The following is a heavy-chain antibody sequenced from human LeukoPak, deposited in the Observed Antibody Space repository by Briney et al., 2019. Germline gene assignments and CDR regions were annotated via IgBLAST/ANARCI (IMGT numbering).Heavy chain of an antibody. CDR2: ISGSGSYT. D-gene: IGHD2-2*01. CDR1: GFTFSDYY. Sequence: GGSLRLSCAASGFTFSDYYMTWIRQAPGKGLEWVSYISGSGSYTNYADSVKGRFTISRDNAKNSLFLQMNSLRAEDTAVYCCATETRYCTSTSCSYYYGMDVWGKGTTVTVSS. CDR3: ATETRYCTSTSCSYYYGMDV. J-gene: IGHJ6*04. V-gene: IGHV3-11*06.